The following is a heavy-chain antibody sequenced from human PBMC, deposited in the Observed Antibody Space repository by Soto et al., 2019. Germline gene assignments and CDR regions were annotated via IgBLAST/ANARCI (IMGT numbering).Heavy chain of an antibody. CDR1: GDSLTTNHW. Sequence: QVQLQESGPGLVKPSGTLSLTCAVSGDSLTTNHWWSWVRQPPGKGLEWIGEVYHNGRTDYNPSLRSRGTMSIDTSKNQFSLQLTSVTAADTAIYYCARDAAVPGESDRFDYWGQGTLVTVSS. J-gene: IGHJ4*02. D-gene: IGHD6-19*01. CDR3: ARDAAVPGESDRFDY. V-gene: IGHV4-4*02. CDR2: VYHNGRT.